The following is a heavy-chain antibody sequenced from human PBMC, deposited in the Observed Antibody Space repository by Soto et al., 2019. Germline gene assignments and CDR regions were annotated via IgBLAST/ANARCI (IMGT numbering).Heavy chain of an antibody. CDR2: IYSGGST. D-gene: IGHD3-10*01. V-gene: IGHV3-53*01. CDR3: ARVSESVGYYFDY. CDR1: GFTVSSNY. Sequence: PGGSLRLSCAASGFTVSSNYMSWVRQAPGKGLEWVSVIYSGGSTYYADSVKGRFTISRGNSKNTLYLQMNSLRAEDTAVYYCARVSESVGYYFDYWGQGTLVTVSS. J-gene: IGHJ4*02.